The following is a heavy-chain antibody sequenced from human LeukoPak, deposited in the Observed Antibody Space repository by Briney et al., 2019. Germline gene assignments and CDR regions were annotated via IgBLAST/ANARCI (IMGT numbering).Heavy chain of an antibody. Sequence: PGGSLRLSCAASGFTFSSYAMTWVRQAPGKGLEWVSSISSSSSYIYYADSVKGRFTISRDNAKNSLYLQMNSLRAEDTAVYYCASDCSSTSCHPNHDAFDIWGQGTMVTVSS. D-gene: IGHD2-2*01. CDR3: ASDCSSTSCHPNHDAFDI. J-gene: IGHJ3*02. V-gene: IGHV3-21*01. CDR2: ISSSSSYI. CDR1: GFTFSSYA.